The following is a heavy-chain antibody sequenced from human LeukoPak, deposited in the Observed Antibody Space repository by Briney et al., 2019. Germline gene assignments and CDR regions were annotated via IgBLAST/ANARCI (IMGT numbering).Heavy chain of an antibody. CDR3: ARDRGGSYYGGFDY. CDR1: GFIPSSYS. Sequence: PGGSLRLSCAASGFIPSSYSMNWVRQAPGKGLEWVSYISSSSSTIYYADSVKGRFTISRDNAKNSLYLQMNSLRDEDTAVYYCARDRGGSYYGGFDYWGQGTLVTVSS. CDR2: ISSSSSTI. V-gene: IGHV3-48*02. J-gene: IGHJ4*02. D-gene: IGHD1-26*01.